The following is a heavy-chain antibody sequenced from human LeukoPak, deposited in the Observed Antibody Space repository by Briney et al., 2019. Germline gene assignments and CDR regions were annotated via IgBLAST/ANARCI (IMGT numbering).Heavy chain of an antibody. V-gene: IGHV3-30*18. CDR1: GFTFSSYG. J-gene: IGHJ4*02. D-gene: IGHD6-13*01. Sequence: GGSLRLSCAASGFTFSSYGMHWVRQAPGKGLEWVAVISYDGSNKYCADSVKVRFTISRDNSKNTLYLQMNSLRAEDTAVYYCAKEGDSSSWYLYFDYWGQGTLVTVSS. CDR2: ISYDGSNK. CDR3: AKEGDSSSWYLYFDY.